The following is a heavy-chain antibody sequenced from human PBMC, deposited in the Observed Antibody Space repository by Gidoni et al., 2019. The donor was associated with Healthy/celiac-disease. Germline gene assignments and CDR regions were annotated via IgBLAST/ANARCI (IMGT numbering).Heavy chain of an antibody. D-gene: IGHD2-2*01. CDR3: ARIGYCSSTSC. CDR2: IYYSGST. Sequence: QLQLQESGPGLVKPSETLSLTCTVSGGSISSSSYYWGWIRQPPGKGLEWIGSIYYSGSTYYNPSLKSRVTISVDTSKNQFSLKLSSVTAADTAVYYCARIGYCSSTSCWGQGTLVTVSS. V-gene: IGHV4-39*07. J-gene: IGHJ4*02. CDR1: GGSISSSSYY.